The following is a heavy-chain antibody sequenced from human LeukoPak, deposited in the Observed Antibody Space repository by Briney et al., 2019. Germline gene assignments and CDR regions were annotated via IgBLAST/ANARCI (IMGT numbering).Heavy chain of an antibody. Sequence: PGGSLRLSCAASGFTVSSNYMSWVRQAPGKGLEWVSCISSSSSYIHYADSVKGRFTISRDNAKNSLYLQMNSLRAEDTAVYYCARDRHYSDSSGYWTSSYYYMDVWGKGTTVTVSS. CDR3: ARDRHYSDSSGYWTSSYYYMDV. V-gene: IGHV3-21*01. D-gene: IGHD3-22*01. CDR1: GFTVSSNY. CDR2: ISSSSSYI. J-gene: IGHJ6*03.